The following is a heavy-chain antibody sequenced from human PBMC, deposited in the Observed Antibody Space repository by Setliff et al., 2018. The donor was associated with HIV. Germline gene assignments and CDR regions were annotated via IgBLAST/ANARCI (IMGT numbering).Heavy chain of an antibody. CDR2: INHSGNI. CDR3: ARGTELVWGRWFDP. D-gene: IGHD6-6*01. J-gene: IGHJ5*02. Sequence: SETLSLTCAVYGGAFNDYYWNWIRQPPGEGLQWIGEINHSGNINYNPSLRGRVTMSVDTSKKQFSLNVTSVTAADTAVYYCARGTELVWGRWFDPWGQGTLVTVSS. CDR1: GGAFNDYY. V-gene: IGHV4-34*01.